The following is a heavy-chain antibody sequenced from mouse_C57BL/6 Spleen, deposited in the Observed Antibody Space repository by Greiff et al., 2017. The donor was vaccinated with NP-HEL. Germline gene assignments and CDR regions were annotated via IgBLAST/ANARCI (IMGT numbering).Heavy chain of an antibody. CDR3: ARCYYYGSSPYYYAMDY. J-gene: IGHJ4*01. D-gene: IGHD1-1*01. V-gene: IGHV1-64*01. Sequence: QVQLQQPGAELVKPGASVKLSCKASGYTFTSYWMHWVKQRPGQGLEWIGMIHPNSGSTNYNEKFKSKATLTVDKSSSTAYMQLSSLTSEDSAVYYCARCYYYGSSPYYYAMDYWGQGTSVTVSS. CDR1: GYTFTSYW. CDR2: IHPNSGST.